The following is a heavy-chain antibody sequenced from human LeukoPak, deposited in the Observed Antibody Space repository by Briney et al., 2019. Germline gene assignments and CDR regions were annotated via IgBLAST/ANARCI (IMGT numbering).Heavy chain of an antibody. J-gene: IGHJ6*02. Sequence: SETLSLTCTVSGGSISSYYWSWIRQPPGKGLEWIGYIYYSGSTNYNPSLKSRVAISVDTSKNQFSLKLSSVTAADTAVYYCARVGGDYGMDVWGQGTTVTVSS. D-gene: IGHD3-16*01. CDR2: IYYSGST. CDR1: GGSISSYY. CDR3: ARVGGDYGMDV. V-gene: IGHV4-59*01.